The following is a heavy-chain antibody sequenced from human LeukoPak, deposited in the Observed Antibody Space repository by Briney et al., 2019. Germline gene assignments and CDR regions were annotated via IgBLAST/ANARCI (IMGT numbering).Heavy chain of an antibody. D-gene: IGHD3-22*01. CDR1: GGSFSGYY. CDR2: IYYSGST. Sequence: SETLSLTCAVYGGSFSGYYWSWIRQPPGKGLEWIGYIYYSGSTYYNPSLKRRAIMSVDTAKNQFSLKLNSVSAADTAVYYCARGGYYDSSGYPNPLDYWGQGTLVTVSS. J-gene: IGHJ4*02. V-gene: IGHV4-34*01. CDR3: ARGGYYDSSGYPNPLDY.